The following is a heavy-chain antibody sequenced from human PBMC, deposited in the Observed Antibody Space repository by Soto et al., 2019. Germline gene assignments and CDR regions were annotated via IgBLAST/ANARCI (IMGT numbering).Heavy chain of an antibody. D-gene: IGHD6-25*01. J-gene: IGHJ3*02. CDR2: ISSNGGST. CDR1: GFTFSSYA. CDR3: ARELRGQRGAFDI. V-gene: IGHV3-64*01. Sequence: EVQLVESGGGLVQPGGSLRLSCAASGFTFSSYAMHWVRQAPGKGLEYVSAISSNGGSTYYANSVKGRFTISRDNSKNTLYLQMGSLRAEDMAVYYCARELRGQRGAFDIWGQGTMVTVSS.